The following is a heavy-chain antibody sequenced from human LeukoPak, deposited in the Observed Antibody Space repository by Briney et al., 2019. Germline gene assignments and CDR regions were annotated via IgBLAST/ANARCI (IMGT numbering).Heavy chain of an antibody. CDR3: ARAIQPKFYFDY. D-gene: IGHD1-1*01. CDR1: GYIFTNYY. V-gene: IGHV1-46*01. J-gene: IGHJ4*02. CDR2: INPTNGST. Sequence: ASVKVSCKASGYIFTNYYVHWVRQAPGQGLEWMGLINPTNGSTNYAQNFQGRVTMTRDTSTTTVHMELSSLRSDDTAVYYCARAIQPKFYFDYWGQGTLVTVSS.